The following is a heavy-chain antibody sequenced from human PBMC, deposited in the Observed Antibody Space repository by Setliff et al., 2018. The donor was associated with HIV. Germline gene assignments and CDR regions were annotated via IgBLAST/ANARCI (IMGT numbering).Heavy chain of an antibody. CDR1: GYTFTGYY. D-gene: IGHD4-17*01. CDR2: INPNSGGT. J-gene: IGHJ6*03. V-gene: IGHV1-2*04. Sequence: GASVKVSCKASGYTFTGYYMHRVRQAPGQGLEWMGWINPNSGGTNYAQKFQGWVTMTRDTSISTAYMELSRLRSDDTAVYYCARSPHYGDYDDYYYYYMDVWGKGTTVTVSS. CDR3: ARSPHYGDYDDYYYYYMDV.